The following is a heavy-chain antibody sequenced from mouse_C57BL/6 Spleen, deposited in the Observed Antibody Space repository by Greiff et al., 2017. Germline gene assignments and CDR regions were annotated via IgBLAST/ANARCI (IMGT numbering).Heavy chain of an antibody. Sequence: QVQLQQPGAELVKPGASVKLSCKASGYTFTSYWMQWVKQRPGQGLEWIGEIDPSDSYTNYNQKFKGKATLTVDTSSSTAYMQLSSLTSEDSAVYYCASPYGNYEAWFAYWGQGTLVTVSA. CDR2: IDPSDSYT. CDR1: GYTFTSYW. D-gene: IGHD2-1*01. V-gene: IGHV1-50*01. CDR3: ASPYGNYEAWFAY. J-gene: IGHJ3*01.